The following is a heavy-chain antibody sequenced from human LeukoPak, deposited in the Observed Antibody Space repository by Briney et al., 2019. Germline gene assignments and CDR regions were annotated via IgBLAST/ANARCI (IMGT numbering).Heavy chain of an antibody. CDR1: GFTFDDYT. CDR2: ISGSGGST. J-gene: IGHJ6*03. V-gene: IGHV3-23*01. Sequence: GGSLRLSCAASGFTFDDYTMHWVRQAPGKGLEWVSAISGSGGSTYYADSVKGRFTISRDNSKNTLYLQMNSLRAEDTAVYYCAKDFFDSSGYYFHYYYYYMDVWGKGTTVTISS. D-gene: IGHD3-22*01. CDR3: AKDFFDSSGYYFHYYYYYMDV.